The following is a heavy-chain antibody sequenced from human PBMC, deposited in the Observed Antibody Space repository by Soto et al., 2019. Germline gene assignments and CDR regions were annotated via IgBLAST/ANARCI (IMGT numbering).Heavy chain of an antibody. CDR2: IYYSGST. J-gene: IGHJ6*02. CDR1: GGSISSSSYY. Sequence: SETLSLTCTVSGGSISSSSYYWGWIRQPPGKGLEWIGSIYYSGSTYYNPSLKSRVTISVDTSKNQFSLKLSSVTAADTAVYYCARLLTVLLWFGELPPNGMDVWGQGTTVT. V-gene: IGHV4-39*01. CDR3: ARLLTVLLWFGELPPNGMDV. D-gene: IGHD3-10*01.